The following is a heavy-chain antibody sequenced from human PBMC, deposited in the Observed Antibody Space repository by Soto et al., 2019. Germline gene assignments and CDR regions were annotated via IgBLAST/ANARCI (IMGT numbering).Heavy chain of an antibody. D-gene: IGHD6-13*01. J-gene: IGHJ4*02. CDR2: ITSTGSTI. V-gene: IGHV3-48*02. CDR3: ARARGSIAAAAAVY. Sequence: GGSLRLSCAASGFTFSSYSMNWVRQAPGKGLEWVSYITSTGSTIYYADSVKGRFTISRDNAKNSLYLQMNSLRDEDTAVYYCARARGSIAAAAAVYWGQGTLVTVSS. CDR1: GFTFSSYS.